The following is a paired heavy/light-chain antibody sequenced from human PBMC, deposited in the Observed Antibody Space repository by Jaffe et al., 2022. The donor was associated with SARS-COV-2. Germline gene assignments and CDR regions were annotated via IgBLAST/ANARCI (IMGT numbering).Light chain of an antibody. J-gene: IGKJ2*01. CDR2: WAS. CDR1: QSVLFSSNNKNY. CDR3: QQYYTAPYT. Sequence: DIVMTQSPDSLAVSLGERATINCKSSQSVLFSSNNKNYLTWYQQKPGQPPKLLISWASTRESGVPDRFSGSGSGTDFTLTISSLQAEDVAVYYCQQYYTAPYTFGQGTKLEIK. V-gene: IGKV4-1*01.
Heavy chain of an antibody. CDR3: ARLSGNGHGYFDN. V-gene: IGHV4-59*01. Sequence: QVQLQESGPGLVKPSETLSLTCTVSGGSISGFYWSWIRQPPGKGLEWIGYIYYNGNTNYNPSLKSRVTMSVDTSNNQFSLRLTSVTPADTAVYFCARLSGNGHGYFDNWGQGILVTVSS. J-gene: IGHJ4*02. D-gene: IGHD1-1*01. CDR1: GGSISGFY. CDR2: IYYNGNT.